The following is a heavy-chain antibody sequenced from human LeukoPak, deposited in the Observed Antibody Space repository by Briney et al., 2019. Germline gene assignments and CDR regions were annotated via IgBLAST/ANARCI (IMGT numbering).Heavy chain of an antibody. Sequence: SETLSLTCTVSGGSISGSSYHWGWIRQPPGKGLEWIGSIYYSGSTYYNPSLKSRVTISVDTSKNQFSLKLSSVTAADTAVYYCARVTGYSSGWYVGYWGQGTLVTVSS. CDR2: IYYSGST. D-gene: IGHD6-19*01. CDR1: GGSISGSSYH. V-gene: IGHV4-39*01. CDR3: ARVTGYSSGWYVGY. J-gene: IGHJ4*02.